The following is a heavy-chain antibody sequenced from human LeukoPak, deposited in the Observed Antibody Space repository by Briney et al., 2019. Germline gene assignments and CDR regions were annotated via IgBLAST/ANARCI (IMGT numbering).Heavy chain of an antibody. V-gene: IGHV1-18*01. CDR3: ARVPSPYSSGWFDY. D-gene: IGHD6-19*01. CDR1: GYTFTSYG. CDR2: ISAYNGNT. Sequence: GASVKVSCKASGYTFTSYGISWVRQAPGQGLEWMGWISAYNGNTNYAQKLQGRVTMTTDTSTSTAYMELRSLRSDDTAVYYCARVPSPYSSGWFDYWGQGTLVTVSS. J-gene: IGHJ4*02.